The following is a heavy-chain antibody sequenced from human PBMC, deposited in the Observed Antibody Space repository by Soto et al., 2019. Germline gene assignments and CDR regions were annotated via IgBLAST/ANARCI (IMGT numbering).Heavy chain of an antibody. D-gene: IGHD2-2*01. J-gene: IGHJ5*02. V-gene: IGHV5-10-1*01. CDR3: ARIYCTTTTCDSWFDP. Sequence: ESLKISCTGFGYTFTTFWISWVRQMPGKGLEWVGRIDPGDTYATYSPAFQGHVTISADKATSTAYLQWSSLKASDTAMYFCARIYCTTTTCDSWFDPWGQGTLVTVSS. CDR2: IDPGDTYA. CDR1: GYTFTTFW.